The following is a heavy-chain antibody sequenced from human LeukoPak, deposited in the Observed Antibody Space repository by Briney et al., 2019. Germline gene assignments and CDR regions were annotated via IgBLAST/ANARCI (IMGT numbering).Heavy chain of an antibody. CDR2: ITGSGTT. CDR1: GFSFISYS. D-gene: IGHD5-18*01. Sequence: GGSLRLSCAASGFSFISYSMSWVRQAPGKGLEWVSFITGSGTTYYADFVKGRFTISRDNAENTLYLQMNSLRAEDTAIYYCAKNGAYSYEDYFDYWGQGTLVTVSS. CDR3: AKNGAYSYEDYFDY. V-gene: IGHV3-23*01. J-gene: IGHJ4*02.